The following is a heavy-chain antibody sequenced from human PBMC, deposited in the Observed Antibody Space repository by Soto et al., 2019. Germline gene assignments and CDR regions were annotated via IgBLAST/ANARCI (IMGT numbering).Heavy chain of an antibody. D-gene: IGHD1-1*01. Sequence: QVQLVESGGGVVQPGRSLRLSCAASGFTFSNYGMHWVRQAPGKGLGWVIVISYDGNVAYYADSVKDRFTISRDNSKNTLYLQMNSLRTAEAAMYYCEKEGPITNCYLDSWGPGTLVTVSP. V-gene: IGHV3-30*18. CDR2: ISYDGNVA. J-gene: IGHJ4*02. CDR3: EKEGPITNCYLDS. CDR1: GFTFSNYG.